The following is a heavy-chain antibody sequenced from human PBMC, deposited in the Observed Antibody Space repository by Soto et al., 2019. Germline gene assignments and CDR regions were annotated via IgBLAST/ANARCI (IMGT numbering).Heavy chain of an antibody. V-gene: IGHV1-18*01. D-gene: IGHD2-15*01. J-gene: IGHJ6*03. CDR2: ISAYNGNT. CDR3: ARDRGDIVVVVAAPYYYYYYYMDV. Sequence: ASVKVSCKASGYTFTSYGISWVRQAPGQGLEWMGWISAYNGNTNYAQKLQGRVTMTTDTSTSTAYMELRSLRSDDTAVYYCARDRGDIVVVVAAPYYYYYYYMDVWGKGTTVTVSS. CDR1: GYTFTSYG.